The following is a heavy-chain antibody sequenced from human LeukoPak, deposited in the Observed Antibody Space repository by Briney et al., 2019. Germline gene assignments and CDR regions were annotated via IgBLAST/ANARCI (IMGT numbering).Heavy chain of an antibody. CDR3: ARDSGAQWLLDY. J-gene: IGHJ4*02. CDR2: INWDGDRT. CDR1: GFTFDDYA. D-gene: IGHD6-19*01. Sequence: PGGSLRLSCAASGFTFDDYAMHWVRQAPGKGLEWVSLINWDGDRTYYADSVKGRFTISRDNSKDSLYLQMNSLRPEDTALYYCARDSGAQWLLDYWGQGTLVTVSS. V-gene: IGHV3-43D*03.